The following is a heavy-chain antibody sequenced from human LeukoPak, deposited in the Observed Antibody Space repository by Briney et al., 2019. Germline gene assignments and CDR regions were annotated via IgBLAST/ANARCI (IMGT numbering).Heavy chain of an antibody. CDR1: GYTFTSYY. V-gene: IGHV1-46*01. CDR3: ARDSRLIFGVVIINYYYYMDV. J-gene: IGHJ6*03. Sequence: ASVKVSCKASGYTFTSYYMHWVRQAPGQGLEWMGIINPSGGSTSYAQKFQGRVTMTRDTSTSTVYMELSSLRSEDTAVYYCARDSRLIFGVVIINYYYYMDVWGKGTTVTVSS. D-gene: IGHD3-3*01. CDR2: INPSGGST.